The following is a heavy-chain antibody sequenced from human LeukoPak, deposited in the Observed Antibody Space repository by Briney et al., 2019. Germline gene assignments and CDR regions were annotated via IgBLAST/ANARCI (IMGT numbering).Heavy chain of an antibody. CDR3: ARVVLSCSSTSCYTYYYYGMDV. D-gene: IGHD2-2*02. J-gene: IGHJ6*02. CDR2: IYYSGST. CDR1: VGSISSGDYY. Sequence: SETLSLTCTVSVGSISSGDYYWSWIRQPPGKGLEWIGYIYYSGSTYYNPSLKSRVTISVDTSKNQFSLKLSSVTAADTAVYYCARVVLSCSSTSCYTYYYYGMDVWGQGTTVTVSS. V-gene: IGHV4-30-4*01.